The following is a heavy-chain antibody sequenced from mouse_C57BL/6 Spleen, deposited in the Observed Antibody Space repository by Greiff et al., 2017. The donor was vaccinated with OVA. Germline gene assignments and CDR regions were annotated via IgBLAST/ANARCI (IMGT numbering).Heavy chain of an antibody. D-gene: IGHD2-2*01. CDR2: IYPGDGDT. CDR1: GYAFSSSW. Sequence: QVQLQQSGPELVKPGASVKISCKASGYAFSSSWMNWVKQRPGKGLEWIGRIYPGDGDTNYNGKFKGKATLTTDKSSSTAYMQLSSLTSEDSAVYFCARWLSHFDYWGQGTTLTVSS. J-gene: IGHJ2*01. V-gene: IGHV1-82*01. CDR3: ARWLSHFDY.